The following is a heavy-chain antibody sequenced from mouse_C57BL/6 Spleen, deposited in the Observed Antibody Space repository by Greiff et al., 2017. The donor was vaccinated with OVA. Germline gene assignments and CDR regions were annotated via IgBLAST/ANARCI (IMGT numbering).Heavy chain of an antibody. J-gene: IGHJ4*01. V-gene: IGHV1-80*01. Sequence: QVQLQQSGAELVKPGASVKISCKASGYAFSSYWMNWVKQRPGKGLEWIGQIYPGDGDTNYNGKFKGKATLTADKSSSTAYMQLSSLTSEDSAVYFCARDGYYGNYDAMDYWGQVTSVTVSS. D-gene: IGHD2-1*01. CDR1: GYAFSSYW. CDR2: IYPGDGDT. CDR3: ARDGYYGNYDAMDY.